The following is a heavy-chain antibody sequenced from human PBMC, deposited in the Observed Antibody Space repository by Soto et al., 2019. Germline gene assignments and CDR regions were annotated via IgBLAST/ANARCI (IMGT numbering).Heavy chain of an antibody. V-gene: IGHV3-48*03. Sequence: EVQLVESGGGLVQPGGSLRLSCAASGFTFSSYEMNWVRQAPGTGLEWVSYISSGGSTIYYADSVKGRFTISRDNAQSPLYLPMNSLRAEHTVGYYWAREGFSSYGMDVWGKGTTVIVSS. CDR2: ISSGGSTI. J-gene: IGHJ6*04. D-gene: IGHD6-19*01. CDR1: GFTFSSYE. CDR3: AREGFSSYGMDV.